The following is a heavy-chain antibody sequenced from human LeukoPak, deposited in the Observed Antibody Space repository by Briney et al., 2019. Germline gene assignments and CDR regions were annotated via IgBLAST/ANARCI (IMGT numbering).Heavy chain of an antibody. V-gene: IGHV3-7*01. D-gene: IGHD5-12*01. CDR2: IKQDGSEK. J-gene: IGHJ4*02. CDR3: ARSGYSGYGPFDY. CDR1: GFTFSSYW. Sequence: GGSLRLSCAGSGFTFSSYWMSWVRQAPGKGLEWVANIKQDGSEKYYVDSVKGRFTISRDNAKNSLYLQMNSLRAEDTAVYYCARSGYSGYGPFDYWGQGTLVTVSS.